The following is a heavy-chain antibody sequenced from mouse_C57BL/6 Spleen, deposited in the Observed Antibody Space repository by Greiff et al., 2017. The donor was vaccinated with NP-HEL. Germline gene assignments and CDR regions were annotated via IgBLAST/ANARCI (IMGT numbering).Heavy chain of an antibody. CDR2: IYPGDGDT. CDR3: AIYYYGSSSYAMDY. J-gene: IGHJ4*01. V-gene: IGHV1-82*01. CDR1: GYAFSSSW. Sequence: QVQLQQSGPELVKPGASVKISCKASGYAFSSSWMNWVKQRPGQGLEWIGRIYPGDGDTNYNGKFKGKATLTADKSSSTAYMQLSSLTSEDSAVYFCAIYYYGSSSYAMDYWGQGTSVTVSS. D-gene: IGHD1-1*01.